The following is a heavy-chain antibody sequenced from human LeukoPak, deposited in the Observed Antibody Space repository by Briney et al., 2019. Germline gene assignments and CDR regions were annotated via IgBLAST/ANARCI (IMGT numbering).Heavy chain of an antibody. Sequence: SETLSLTCAVYGGSFSGYYWSWIRQPAGKGLEWIGRIYTSGSTNYNPSLKSRVTISVDTSKHQFSLRLSSVTAADTAVYYCARVTGYMTEDYFDYWGQGTLITVSS. CDR3: ARVTGYMTEDYFDY. CDR2: IYTSGST. D-gene: IGHD6-13*01. CDR1: GGSFSGYY. J-gene: IGHJ4*02. V-gene: IGHV4-59*10.